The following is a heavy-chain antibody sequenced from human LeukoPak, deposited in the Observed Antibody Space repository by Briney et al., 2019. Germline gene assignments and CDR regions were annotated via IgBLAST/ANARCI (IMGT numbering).Heavy chain of an antibody. CDR2: INPNSGGT. V-gene: IGHV1-2*02. CDR3: ARGEWELLQAIDY. Sequence: ASVKVSCKASGYTFTGYYMHWVRQAPGQGLEWMGWINPNSGGTNYAQKFQGRVTMTRDTSISTAYMELSRLRSGDTAVYYCARGEWELLQAIDYWGQGTLVTVSS. CDR1: GYTFTGYY. J-gene: IGHJ4*02. D-gene: IGHD1-26*01.